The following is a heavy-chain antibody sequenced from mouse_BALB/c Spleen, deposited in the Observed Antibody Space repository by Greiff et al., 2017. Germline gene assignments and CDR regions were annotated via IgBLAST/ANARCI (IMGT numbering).Heavy chain of an antibody. CDR2: ISSGGGST. CDR1: GFAFSSYD. J-gene: IGHJ3*01. D-gene: IGHD2-1*01. CDR3: ARHGGYGNHFAY. V-gene: IGHV5-12-1*01. Sequence: EVKLVESGGGLVKPGGSLKLSCAASGFAFSSYDMSWVRQTPEKRLEWVAYISSGGGSTYYPDTVKGRFTISRDNAKNTLYLQMSSLKSEDTAMYYCARHGGYGNHFAYWGQGTLVTVSA.